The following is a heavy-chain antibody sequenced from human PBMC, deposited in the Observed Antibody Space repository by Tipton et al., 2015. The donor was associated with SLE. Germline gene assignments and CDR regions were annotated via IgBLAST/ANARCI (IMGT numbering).Heavy chain of an antibody. D-gene: IGHD5-18*01. CDR2: VSYSGST. J-gene: IGHJ4*02. Sequence: TLSLTCSVSGASVTRTSHYWGWIRQSPGKGLEWIATVSYSGSTFSNPSLRNRVTVSVDTSENKFSLRLTSVTAADTAVYYCAREGRPIDGSYGYDPEYWGQGTLVTVSS. CDR1: GASVTRTSHY. V-gene: IGHV4-39*07. CDR3: AREGRPIDGSYGYDPEY.